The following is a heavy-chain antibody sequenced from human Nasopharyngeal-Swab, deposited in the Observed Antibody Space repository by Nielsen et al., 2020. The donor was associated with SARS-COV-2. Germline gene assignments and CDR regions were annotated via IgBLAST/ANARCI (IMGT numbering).Heavy chain of an antibody. CDR3: ALDIVVVVAAILPRFDY. CDR2: ISGSGGST. Sequence: LKISCAASGFIVSSNYMSWVRQAPGKGLEWVSAISGSGGSTYYADSVKGRFAISRDNSKNTLYLQMNSLRAEDTAVYYCALDIVVVVAAILPRFDYWGQGTLVTVSS. V-gene: IGHV3-23*01. D-gene: IGHD2-15*01. CDR1: GFIVSSNY. J-gene: IGHJ4*02.